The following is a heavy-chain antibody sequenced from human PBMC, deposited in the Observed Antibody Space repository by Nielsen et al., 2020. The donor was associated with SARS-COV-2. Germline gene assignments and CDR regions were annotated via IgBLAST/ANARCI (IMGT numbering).Heavy chain of an antibody. J-gene: IGHJ4*02. Sequence: GESLKISCAASGFTFSSYSMNWVRQAPGEGLEWVSYISSSSSTIYYADSVKGRFTISRDNAKNSLYLQMNSLRAEDTAVYYCARGITMVRGVLDYWGQGTLVTVSS. CDR2: ISSSSSTI. D-gene: IGHD3-10*01. CDR3: ARGITMVRGVLDY. V-gene: IGHV3-48*01. CDR1: GFTFSSYS.